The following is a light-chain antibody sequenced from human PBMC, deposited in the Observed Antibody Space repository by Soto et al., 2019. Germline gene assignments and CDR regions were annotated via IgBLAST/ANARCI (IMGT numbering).Light chain of an antibody. CDR1: SSDVGNYNL. Sequence: QSALTQPASVSGSPGQSITISCTGTSSDVGNYNLVSWYQHDPGKAPKLLIYEGSKRPSGVSDGFSGSKSGNTASLTISGLQAEDEADYYCCSYASSSTYVFGTGTKVTVL. V-gene: IGLV2-23*01. J-gene: IGLJ1*01. CDR3: CSYASSSTYV. CDR2: EGS.